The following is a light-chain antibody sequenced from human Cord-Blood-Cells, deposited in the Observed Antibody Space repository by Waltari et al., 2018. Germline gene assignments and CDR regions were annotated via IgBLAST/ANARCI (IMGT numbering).Light chain of an antibody. J-gene: IGLJ2*01. CDR2: DVS. V-gene: IGLV2-14*01. Sequence: QSALTQPASVSGSPGQSITISCTGTSSDAGGYNYVSWYQQHPGKAPELMIYDVSNRPSGVSNRFSGSKSGNTASLTISGLQAEDEADYYCSSYTSSSTLVVFGGGTKLTVL. CDR1: SSDAGGYNY. CDR3: SSYTSSSTLVV.